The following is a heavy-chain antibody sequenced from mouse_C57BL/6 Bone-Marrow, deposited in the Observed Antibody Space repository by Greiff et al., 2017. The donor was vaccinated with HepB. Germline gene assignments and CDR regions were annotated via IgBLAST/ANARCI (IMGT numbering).Heavy chain of an antibody. V-gene: IGHV1-69*01. Sequence: QVQLKESGAELVKPGASVKLSCKASGYTFTEYTIHWVKQRPGQGLEWIGEIDPSDSYTNYNQKFKGKSTLTVDKSSSTAYMQLSSLTSEDSAVYYCARGATVPSFAYWGQGTLVTVSA. CDR1: GYTFTEYT. CDR3: ARGATVPSFAY. J-gene: IGHJ3*01. CDR2: IDPSDSYT. D-gene: IGHD1-1*01.